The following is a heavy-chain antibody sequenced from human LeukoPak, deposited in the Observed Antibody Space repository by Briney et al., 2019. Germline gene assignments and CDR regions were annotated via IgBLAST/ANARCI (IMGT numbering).Heavy chain of an antibody. J-gene: IGHJ4*02. Sequence: PGGSLRLSCAASGFTFSDYYMSWIRQAPGKGLEWVPYISSSGSTIYYADSVKGRFTISRDNAKNSLYLQMNSLRAEDTAVYYCARVSVAAAAPGDYWGQGTLVTVSS. CDR3: ARVSVAAAAPGDY. CDR1: GFTFSDYY. CDR2: ISSSGSTI. D-gene: IGHD6-13*01. V-gene: IGHV3-11*01.